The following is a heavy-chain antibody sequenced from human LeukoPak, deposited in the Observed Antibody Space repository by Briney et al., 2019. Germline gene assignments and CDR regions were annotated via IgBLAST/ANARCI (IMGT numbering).Heavy chain of an antibody. CDR3: TYSSTSSPLYYYYGMDV. V-gene: IGHV1-18*01. CDR1: GYTFTSYG. Sequence: ASVKVSRKTSGYTFTSYGISWVRQAPGQGLEWMGWISAYNGNTNYAQKLQGRVTMTTDTSTSTAYMELRSLRSDDTAVYYCTYSSTSSPLYYYYGMDVWSQGTTVTVSS. D-gene: IGHD2-2*01. J-gene: IGHJ6*02. CDR2: ISAYNGNT.